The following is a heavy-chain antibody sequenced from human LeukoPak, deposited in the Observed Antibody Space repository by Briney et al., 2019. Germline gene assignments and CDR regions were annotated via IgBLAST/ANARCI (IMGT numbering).Heavy chain of an antibody. CDR3: YSSSGVFDS. J-gene: IGHJ4*02. CDR1: GFTFSSYG. D-gene: IGHD6-6*01. V-gene: IGHV3-30*02. Sequence: GVPLRLSCAASGFTFSSYGMHWVRQAPGKGLEGVAFIQDDESNKYYGDCVKGRFTISRDNSKTTLYLQMNSMRAEDTAVYYCYSSSGVFDSWGQGTLVTVSS. CDR2: IQDDESNK.